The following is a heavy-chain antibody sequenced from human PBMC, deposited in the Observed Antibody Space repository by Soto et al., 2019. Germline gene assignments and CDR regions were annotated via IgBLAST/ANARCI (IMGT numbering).Heavy chain of an antibody. V-gene: IGHV4-59*01. J-gene: IGHJ4*02. CDR2: IYYSGST. CDR1: GGSISSYY. CDR3: ARGNTTVTTRFDY. D-gene: IGHD4-4*01. Sequence: PSETLSLTCTVSGGSISSYYWSWIRQPPGKGLEWIGYIYYSGSTNYNPSLKSRVTISVDTSKNQFSLKLSSVTAADTAVYYCARGNTTVTTRFDYWGQGTLVTVSS.